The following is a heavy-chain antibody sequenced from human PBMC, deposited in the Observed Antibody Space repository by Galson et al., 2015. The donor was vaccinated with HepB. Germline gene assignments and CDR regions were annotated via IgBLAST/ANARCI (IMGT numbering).Heavy chain of an antibody. CDR1: GYSFTSYW. Sequence: QSGAEVKKPVDSLTISSKGSGYSFTSYWIGWVRQMSGKGLVWMGTNYPCDSDTRYSATFQGQVAISDDKSIRTAYLQWISLKASDTAMYYCARRGENWGCDYWGQGTLVTVSS. D-gene: IGHD7-27*01. J-gene: IGHJ4*02. CDR2: NYPCDSDT. V-gene: IGHV5-51*01. CDR3: ARRGENWGCDY.